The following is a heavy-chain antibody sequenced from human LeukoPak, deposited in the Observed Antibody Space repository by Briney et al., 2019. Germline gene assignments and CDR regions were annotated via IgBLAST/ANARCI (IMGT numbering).Heavy chain of an antibody. V-gene: IGHV3-30*04. J-gene: IGHJ4*02. D-gene: IGHD1-26*01. Sequence: PGGSLRLSCAASGFTFSSYAMHWVRQAPGKGLEWVAVISYDGSNKYYADSVKGRFTISRDNSKNTLYLQMNSLRAEDTAVYYCARPQWGYYFDYWGQGTLVTVSS. CDR2: ISYDGSNK. CDR3: ARPQWGYYFDY. CDR1: GFTFSSYA.